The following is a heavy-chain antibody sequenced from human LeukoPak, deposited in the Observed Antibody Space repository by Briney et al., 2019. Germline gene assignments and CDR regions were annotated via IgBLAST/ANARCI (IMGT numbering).Heavy chain of an antibody. Sequence: PSQTLSLTCTVSGGSISSGDYYWSWIRQPPGKGLKWIGYIYYSGSTYYNPSLKSRVTISVDTSKNQFSLKLSSVTAADTAVYYCARTYDSSGYSFDYWGQGTLVTVSS. CDR1: GGSISSGDYY. CDR3: ARTYDSSGYSFDY. D-gene: IGHD3-22*01. CDR2: IYYSGST. J-gene: IGHJ4*02. V-gene: IGHV4-30-4*01.